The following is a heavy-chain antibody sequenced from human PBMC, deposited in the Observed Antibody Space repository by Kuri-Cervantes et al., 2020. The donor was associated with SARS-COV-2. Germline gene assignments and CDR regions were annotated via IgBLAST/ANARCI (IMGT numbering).Heavy chain of an antibody. Sequence: SETLSLTCTLSGGSISGYYWSWIRQPPGKGLEWIGEINHSGSTNYNPSLKSRVTISVDTSKNQFSLKLSSVTAADTAVYYYATWELLGGYWGQGTLVTVSS. D-gene: IGHD1-26*01. CDR1: GGSISGYY. CDR2: INHSGST. V-gene: IGHV4-34*01. CDR3: ATWELLGGY. J-gene: IGHJ4*02.